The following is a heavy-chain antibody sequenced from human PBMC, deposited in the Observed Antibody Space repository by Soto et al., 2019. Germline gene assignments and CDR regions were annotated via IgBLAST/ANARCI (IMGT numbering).Heavy chain of an antibody. CDR1: GFMFSSYW. D-gene: IGHD6-25*01. CDR3: ARTGDGYNDFLDY. V-gene: IGHV3-7*01. J-gene: IGHJ4*02. CDR2: IKEDGSDS. Sequence: GGSLRLSCAVSGFMFSSYWMNWVRQAPGKGLEWVANIKEDGSDSNHVDSVKGRFTISRDNAKNLLFLQMNDLGVEDTAVYFCARTGDGYNDFLDYWGQGALVTVSS.